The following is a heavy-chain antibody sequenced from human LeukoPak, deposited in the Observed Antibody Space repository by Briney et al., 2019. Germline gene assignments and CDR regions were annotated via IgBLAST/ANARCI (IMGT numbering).Heavy chain of an antibody. Sequence: PGGSLRLSCAASGFTFSGSAMHWVRQASGKGLEWVGRIRSKGNNYATAYAASVKGRFTISGDDSKNTAYLQMNSLRAEDTAVYYCARGGSYLSAFDIWGQGTMVTVSS. D-gene: IGHD1-26*01. J-gene: IGHJ3*02. CDR3: ARGGSYLSAFDI. V-gene: IGHV3-73*01. CDR1: GFTFSGSA. CDR2: IRSKGNNYAT.